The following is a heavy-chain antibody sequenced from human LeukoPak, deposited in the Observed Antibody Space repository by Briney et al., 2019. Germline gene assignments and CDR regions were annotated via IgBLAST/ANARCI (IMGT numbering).Heavy chain of an antibody. D-gene: IGHD2-8*01. CDR2: VFRLQTVRT. J-gene: IGHJ4*02. CDR3: ARVLHAPYLIDS. CDR1: DSSITSTYY. V-gene: IGHV4-38-2*02. Sequence: KPSETLSLTCTVCDSSITSTYYWAWFRQPPGKGLEWIATVFRLQTVRTFNNPSLGSRVTMSLDPSHNQFSLNLTSVTAADTALYFCARVLHAPYLIDSWGQGTLVTVSS.